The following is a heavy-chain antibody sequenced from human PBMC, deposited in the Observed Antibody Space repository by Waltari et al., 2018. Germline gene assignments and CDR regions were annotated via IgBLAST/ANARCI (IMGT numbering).Heavy chain of an antibody. D-gene: IGHD3-3*01. V-gene: IGHV4-34*01. Sequence: QVQLQQWGAGLLKPSETLSLTCAVYGGSFSGYYWSWIRPPPGKGLEWIGEINHSGSTNYNPSLKSRVTISVDTSKNQFSLKLSSVTAADTAVYYCARQGTDYDFWSGLSNWFDPWGQGTLVTVSS. J-gene: IGHJ5*02. CDR3: ARQGTDYDFWSGLSNWFDP. CDR2: INHSGST. CDR1: GGSFSGYY.